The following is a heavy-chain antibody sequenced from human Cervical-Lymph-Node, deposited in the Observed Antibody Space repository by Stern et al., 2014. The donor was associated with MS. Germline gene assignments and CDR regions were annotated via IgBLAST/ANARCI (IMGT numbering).Heavy chain of an antibody. CDR2: SYFSGPT. J-gene: IGHJ4*02. CDR3: ARAAAHTAMEPYFFDH. CDR1: GGAISGFF. Sequence: QVQLQESGPGLVKPSETLSLTCTVSGGAISGFFWTWIRQSPGKGLEWLGASYFSGPTNYNPTLTSRLTMSLDTSKNEFSLKLRSVTAADTAVYYCARAAAHTAMEPYFFDHWGQGALVTVSS. D-gene: IGHD6-25*01. V-gene: IGHV4-59*01.